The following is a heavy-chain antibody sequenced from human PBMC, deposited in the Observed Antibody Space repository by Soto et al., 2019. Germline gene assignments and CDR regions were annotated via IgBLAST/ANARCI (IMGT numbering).Heavy chain of an antibody. CDR3: AKATATGGGAFDI. V-gene: IGHV3-23*01. D-gene: IGHD2-8*02. CDR1: GFICSSYD. J-gene: IGHJ3*02. Sequence: GGSLRLSCAASGFICSSYDMSWVRQAPGKGLEWVSTILVGGSTHYEDSVKGRFTISRDRSKNTVYLQMNSLTAGDTAMYYCAKATATGGGAFDICGQGTMVTVSS. CDR2: ILVGGST.